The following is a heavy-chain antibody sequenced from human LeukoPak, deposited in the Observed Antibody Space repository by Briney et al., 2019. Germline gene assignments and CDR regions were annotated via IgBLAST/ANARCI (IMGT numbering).Heavy chain of an antibody. CDR1: GFTFSSYE. J-gene: IGHJ4*02. V-gene: IGHV3-48*03. D-gene: IGHD3-10*01. CDR2: ISSSGSTI. Sequence: GGSLRLSCAASGFTFSSYEMNWVRQAPGKGLEWVSYISSSGSTIYYADSVKGRFTISRDNAKNSLYLQMNSLRAEDTAVYYCARDPGIRYYFDYWGQGTLVTVSS. CDR3: ARDPGIRYYFDY.